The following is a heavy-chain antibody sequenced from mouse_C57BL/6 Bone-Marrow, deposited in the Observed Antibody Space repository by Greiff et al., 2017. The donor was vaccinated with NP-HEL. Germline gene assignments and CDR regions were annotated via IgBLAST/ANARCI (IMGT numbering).Heavy chain of an antibody. Sequence: QVQLQQPGAELVMPGASVKLSCKASGYTFTSYWMHWVKQSPGQGLEWIGAIDPSDSYTNYNHKFKGKSTFTVDKSSSAAYMQSSSLTSEDSAVYYCARANGEGYWGQGTTLTVSS. CDR3: ARANGEGY. V-gene: IGHV1-69*01. CDR2: IDPSDSYT. D-gene: IGHD4-1*01. CDR1: GYTFTSYW. J-gene: IGHJ2*01.